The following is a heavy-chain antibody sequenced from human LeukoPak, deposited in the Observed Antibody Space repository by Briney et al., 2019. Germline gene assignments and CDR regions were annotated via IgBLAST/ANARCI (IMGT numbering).Heavy chain of an antibody. Sequence: GGSRRLSCAVAGFTFSSYDMNWVRQAPGKGLEWVSYISGSGNTNSYADSVRGRFSLSRDNAMKSLYLHMSSLRAEDTAVYYCATGFAAGGQGTLVTVSS. CDR3: ATGFAA. V-gene: IGHV3-48*03. CDR1: GFTFSSYD. J-gene: IGHJ4*02. D-gene: IGHD6-13*01. CDR2: ISGSGNTN.